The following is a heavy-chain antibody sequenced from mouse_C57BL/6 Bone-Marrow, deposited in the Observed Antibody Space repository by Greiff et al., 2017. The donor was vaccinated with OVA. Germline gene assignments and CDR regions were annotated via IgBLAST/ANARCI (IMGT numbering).Heavy chain of an antibody. D-gene: IGHD1-1*01. Sequence: EVNVVESGGGLVKPGGSLKLSCAASGFTFSDYGMHWVRQAPEKGLEWVAYISSGSSTIYYADTVKGRFTISRDNAKNTLFLQMTSLRSEDTAMYYCALKVLLRSLMDYWGQGTSVTVSS. J-gene: IGHJ4*01. V-gene: IGHV5-17*01. CDR3: ALKVLLRSLMDY. CDR1: GFTFSDYG. CDR2: ISSGSSTI.